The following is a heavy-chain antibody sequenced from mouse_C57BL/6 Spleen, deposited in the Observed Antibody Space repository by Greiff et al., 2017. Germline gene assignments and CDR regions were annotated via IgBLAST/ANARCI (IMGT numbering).Heavy chain of an antibody. J-gene: IGHJ2*01. CDR1: GFSLTSYG. Sequence: QVQLQQSGPGLVQPSQSLSLTCTVSGFSLTSYGVHWVRQSPGKGLEWLGVIWSGGSTDYNAAFISRLSISKDNSKSQVFFKMNSLQADDTAIYYCAINLITTVGYFDYWGQGTTLTVSA. CDR2: IWSGGST. CDR3: AINLITTVGYFDY. V-gene: IGHV2-2*01. D-gene: IGHD1-1*01.